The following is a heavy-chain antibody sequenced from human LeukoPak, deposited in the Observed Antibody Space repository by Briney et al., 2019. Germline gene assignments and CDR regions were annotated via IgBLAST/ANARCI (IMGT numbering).Heavy chain of an antibody. CDR3: AKGAGGFSYYNWFDP. V-gene: IGHV4-39*07. Sequence: SETLSLTCTVSGGSISSSPYYWGWIRQPPGTGLEWIGSIYYSGTTHYNPSLESRVTISVDTSKNQFSLKLASVTAADTANYYCAKGAGGFSYYNWFDPWGQGTLVTVSS. CDR2: IYYSGTT. D-gene: IGHD5-18*01. J-gene: IGHJ5*02. CDR1: GGSISSSPYY.